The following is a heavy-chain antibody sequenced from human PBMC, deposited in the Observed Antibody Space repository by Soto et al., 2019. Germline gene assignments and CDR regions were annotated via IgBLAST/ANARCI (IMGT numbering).Heavy chain of an antibody. Sequence: GGSLRLSCAASGFTVSSNYMTWVRQAPGKGLEWVSILYKNNITYYADSVKGRFTISRDDSKNTLYLQMNNLRADDTAIYYCARELNTWGYILAYWGQGTLVTVSS. CDR1: GFTVSSNY. CDR3: ARELNTWGYILAY. D-gene: IGHD3-16*01. CDR2: LYKNNIT. V-gene: IGHV3-53*01. J-gene: IGHJ4*02.